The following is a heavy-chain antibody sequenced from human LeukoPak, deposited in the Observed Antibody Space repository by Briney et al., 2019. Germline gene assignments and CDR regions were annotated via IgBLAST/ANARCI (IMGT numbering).Heavy chain of an antibody. D-gene: IGHD5-18*01. Sequence: GASVKVSCKASGYTFTNYGISWVRQAPGHGLEWMGIINPSGGSTSYAQKFQGRVTMTRGTSTSTVYMELSSLRSEDTAVYYCARYRYSSRRGGMDVWGQGTTVTVSS. V-gene: IGHV1-46*01. CDR1: GYTFTNYG. CDR2: INPSGGST. J-gene: IGHJ6*02. CDR3: ARYRYSSRRGGMDV.